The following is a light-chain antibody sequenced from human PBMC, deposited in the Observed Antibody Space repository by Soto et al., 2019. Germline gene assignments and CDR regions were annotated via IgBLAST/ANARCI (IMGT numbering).Light chain of an antibody. V-gene: IGLV2-11*01. CDR3: CSYAGTYTVGV. J-gene: IGLJ3*02. CDR1: SSDVGGYNY. Sequence: QSALTQPRSVSGSPGQSVTISCTGTSSDVGGYNYVSWYQQHPGKAPTFLIHDVSKRASGVPDRFSGSKSGNTASLTISGLQSEDEAHYCCCSYAGTYTVGVFGVGTKLTVL. CDR2: DVS.